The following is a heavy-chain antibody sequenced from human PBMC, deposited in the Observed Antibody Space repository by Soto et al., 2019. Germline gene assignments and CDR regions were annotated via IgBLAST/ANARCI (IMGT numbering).Heavy chain of an antibody. Sequence: GGSLRLSCTASGFTCGDYAMSWFRQAPGKGLEWVGFIRSKAYGGTTEYAASVKGRFTISRDDSKSIAYLQMNSLKTEDTAVYYCTADCGGDCFLYYYYGMDVWGQGTTVTVSS. J-gene: IGHJ6*02. CDR3: TADCGGDCFLYYYYGMDV. CDR1: GFTCGDYA. D-gene: IGHD2-21*02. V-gene: IGHV3-49*03. CDR2: IRSKAYGGTT.